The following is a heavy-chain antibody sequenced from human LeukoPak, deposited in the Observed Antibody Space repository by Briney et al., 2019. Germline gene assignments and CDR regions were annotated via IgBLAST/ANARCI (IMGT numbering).Heavy chain of an antibody. V-gene: IGHV4-59*12. CDR3: VRDGPSWGLL. D-gene: IGHD3-16*01. Sequence: NSSETLSLTCTVSGGSISSYYWSWIRQPPGKGLEWIGYIYYSGSTNYNPSLKSRVTMSLDTSKNLFSLKVNSVTAADTAVYYCVRDGPSWGLLWGQGALVTVSS. CDR2: IYYSGST. CDR1: GGSISSYY. J-gene: IGHJ4*02.